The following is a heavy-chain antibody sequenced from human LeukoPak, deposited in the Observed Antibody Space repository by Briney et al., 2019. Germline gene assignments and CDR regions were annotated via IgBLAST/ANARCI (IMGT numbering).Heavy chain of an antibody. CDR3: ARGYVDTAMASFFDY. D-gene: IGHD5-18*01. CDR2: INHSGST. J-gene: IGHJ4*02. CDR1: GGSFSGYY. Sequence: PSETLSLTCAVYGGSFSGYYWSWIRHPPGKGLEWIGEINHSGSTNYNPSLKSRVTISVDTSKNQFSLKLSSVTAADTAVYYCARGYVDTAMASFFDYWGQGTLVAVSS. V-gene: IGHV4-34*01.